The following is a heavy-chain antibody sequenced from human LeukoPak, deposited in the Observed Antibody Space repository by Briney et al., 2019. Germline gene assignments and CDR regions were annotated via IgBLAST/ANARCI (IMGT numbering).Heavy chain of an antibody. Sequence: GGSLRLSCAASGFTFSSYWMSWVRQAPGKGLEWVANIKQDGSEKYYVDSVKGRFTISRDNVKNSLYLQMNSLRAEDTAVYYCARKSSGFSYYYYYMDVWGQGTTVTVSS. CDR3: ARKSSGFSYYYYYMDV. CDR2: IKQDGSEK. CDR1: GFTFSSYW. V-gene: IGHV3-7*01. D-gene: IGHD3-22*01. J-gene: IGHJ6*03.